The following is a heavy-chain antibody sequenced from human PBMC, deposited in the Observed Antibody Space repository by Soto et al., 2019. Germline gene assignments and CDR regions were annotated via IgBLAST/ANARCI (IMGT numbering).Heavy chain of an antibody. D-gene: IGHD4-17*01. Sequence: GGSLRLSCAASGFTFRSYGMHWVRQAPGKGLEWVAVISYDGSNKYYADSVKGRFTISRDNSKNTLYLQMNSLRAEDTAVYYCARDTPDYGDYELDYWGQGTLVTVSS. V-gene: IGHV3-30*03. J-gene: IGHJ4*02. CDR2: ISYDGSNK. CDR3: ARDTPDYGDYELDY. CDR1: GFTFRSYG.